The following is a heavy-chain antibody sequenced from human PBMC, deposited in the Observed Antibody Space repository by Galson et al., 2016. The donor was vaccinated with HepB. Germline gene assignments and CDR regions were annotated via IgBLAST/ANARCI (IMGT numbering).Heavy chain of an antibody. CDR2: IGTSGGPT. J-gene: IGHJ4*02. D-gene: IGHD3-10*01. Sequence: SLRLSCAASGFTFSNHAMRWVRQAPGKGLEWVAGIGTSGGPTYYADSVKGRFTISRDNSKNTVHLQMNSLRVEDTAVYYWAKDRRYYGSGFDYWGQGTLVTVSS. CDR1: GFTFSNHA. CDR3: AKDRRYYGSGFDY. V-gene: IGHV3-23*01.